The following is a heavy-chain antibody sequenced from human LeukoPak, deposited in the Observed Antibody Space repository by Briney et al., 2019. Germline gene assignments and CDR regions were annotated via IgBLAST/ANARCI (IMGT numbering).Heavy chain of an antibody. CDR1: GFTFSSYS. D-gene: IGHD2-2*01. V-gene: IGHV3-21*01. CDR3: ARGHGAAMPFDY. Sequence: PGGSLRLSCAASGFTFSSYSMNWVRQAPGKGLEWVSSISSSSSYIYYADSVKGRFTISRDNAKNSLYLQMNSLRAEDTAVYYCARGHGAAMPFDYWGQGTLVTVSS. CDR2: ISSSSSYI. J-gene: IGHJ4*02.